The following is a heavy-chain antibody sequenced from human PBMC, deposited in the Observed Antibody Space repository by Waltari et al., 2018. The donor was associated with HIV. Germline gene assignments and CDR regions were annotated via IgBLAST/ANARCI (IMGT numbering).Heavy chain of an antibody. Sequence: EVQLVESGGGLLQPGWSLRPSCAASGFTFSRYGMSWVRQAPGKGLEWVSTVSGSGGTTYYADSVKGRFTISRDNSRNTLYLQMNSLRAEDTAVYYCAPHGGTWFGEFIYWGQGTLVTVSS. CDR3: APHGGTWFGEFIY. CDR2: VSGSGGTT. CDR1: GFTFSRYG. J-gene: IGHJ4*02. V-gene: IGHV3-23*04. D-gene: IGHD3-10*01.